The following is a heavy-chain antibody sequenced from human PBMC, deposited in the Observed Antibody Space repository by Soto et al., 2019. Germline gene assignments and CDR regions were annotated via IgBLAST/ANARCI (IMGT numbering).Heavy chain of an antibody. J-gene: IGHJ6*02. CDR3: ARAWVAVVVVAATRGMDV. CDR2: IIPIFGTA. V-gene: IGHV1-69*13. D-gene: IGHD2-15*01. Sequence: SVKVSCKASGGTFSSYAISWVRQAPGQGLEWMGGIIPIFGTANYAQKFQGRVTITADESTSTAYMELSSLRSEDTAVYYCARAWVAVVVVAATRGMDVWGQGATVTVSS. CDR1: GGTFSSYA.